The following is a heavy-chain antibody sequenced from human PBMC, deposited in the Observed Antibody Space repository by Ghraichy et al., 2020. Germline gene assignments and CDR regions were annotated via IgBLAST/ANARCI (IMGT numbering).Heavy chain of an antibody. CDR1: GFTFSSYA. D-gene: IGHD6-19*01. V-gene: IGHV3-23*01. CDR2: ISGSGGST. J-gene: IGHJ3*02. Sequence: GGSLRLSCAASGFTFSSYAMSWVRQAPGKGLEWVSAISGSGGSTYYADSVKGRFTISRDNSKNTLYLQMNSLRAEDTAVYYCAKDPRPHSSGSASDDAFDIWGQGTMVTVSS. CDR3: AKDPRPHSSGSASDDAFDI.